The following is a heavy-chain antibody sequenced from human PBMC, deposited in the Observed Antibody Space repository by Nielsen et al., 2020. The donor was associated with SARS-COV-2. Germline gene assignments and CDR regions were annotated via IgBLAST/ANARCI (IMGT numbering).Heavy chain of an antibody. V-gene: IGHV4-59*01. J-gene: IGHJ2*01. D-gene: IGHD3-16*01. CDR1: GGSISSYY. CDR3: ARKGGNGTPGWYFDL. CDR2: IYYSGST. Sequence: SETLSLTCTVSGGSISSYYWSWIRQPPGKGLEWIGYIYYSGSTNYNPSLKSRVTISVDTSKNQFSLKLSSVTAADTAVYYCARKGGNGTPGWYFDLWGRGTLVTVSS.